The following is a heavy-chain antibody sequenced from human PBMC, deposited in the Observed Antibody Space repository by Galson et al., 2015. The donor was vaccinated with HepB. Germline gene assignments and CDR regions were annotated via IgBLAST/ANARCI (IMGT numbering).Heavy chain of an antibody. J-gene: IGHJ2*01. CDR3: ARGSGAAAAGRNYWYFDL. V-gene: IGHV1-69*06. CDR1: GGTFSSYA. CDR2: IIPIFGTA. Sequence: SVKVSCKASGGTFSSYAISWVRQAPGQGLEWMGGIIPIFGTANYAQKFQGRVTITADKSTSTAYMELSSLRSEDTAVYYCARGSGAAAAGRNYWYFDLWGRGTLVTVSS. D-gene: IGHD6-13*01.